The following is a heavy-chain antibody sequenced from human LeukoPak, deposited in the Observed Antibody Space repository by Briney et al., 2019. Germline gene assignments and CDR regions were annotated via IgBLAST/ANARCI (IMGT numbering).Heavy chain of an antibody. CDR2: ISYDGSNK. V-gene: IGHV3-30*18. J-gene: IGHJ1*01. CDR1: GFTFSSYG. CDR3: AKDRPEYFQH. Sequence: GGSLRLSCAASGFTFSSYGMHWVRQAPGKGLEWVAVISYDGSNKYYADSVKGRFTISRDNSKNTLYLQMNSLRAEDTAVYYCAKDRPEYFQHWGQGTLVTVSS.